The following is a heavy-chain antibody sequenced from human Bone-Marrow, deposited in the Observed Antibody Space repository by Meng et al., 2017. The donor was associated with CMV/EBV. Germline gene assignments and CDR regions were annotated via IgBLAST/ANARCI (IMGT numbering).Heavy chain of an antibody. D-gene: IGHD3-3*01. Sequence: ASVNVSCKASGYTVTSYDINWVRQATGQGLERIGWMNPNSGNTGYAQKFQGRATITRNTSISTAYMDLSSLRSEDTAVYYCARFGVGYYYGMDVWGQGNTVTVSS. CDR3: ARFGVGYYYGMDV. V-gene: IGHV1-8*03. J-gene: IGHJ6*02. CDR2: MNPNSGNT. CDR1: GYTVTSYD.